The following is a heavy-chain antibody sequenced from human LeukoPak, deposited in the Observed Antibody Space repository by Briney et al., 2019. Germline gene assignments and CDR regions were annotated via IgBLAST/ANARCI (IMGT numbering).Heavy chain of an antibody. J-gene: IGHJ6*02. Sequence: QAGGSLRLSCAASGFTFSSYAMHWVRQAPGKGLEWVAVISYDGSNKYYADSVKGRFTISRDNSKNTLYLQMNSLRAEDTAVYYCARDDTVVLYGMDVWGQGTTVTVSS. CDR3: ARDDTVVLYGMDV. CDR1: GFTFSSYA. CDR2: ISYDGSNK. D-gene: IGHD4-23*01. V-gene: IGHV3-30-3*01.